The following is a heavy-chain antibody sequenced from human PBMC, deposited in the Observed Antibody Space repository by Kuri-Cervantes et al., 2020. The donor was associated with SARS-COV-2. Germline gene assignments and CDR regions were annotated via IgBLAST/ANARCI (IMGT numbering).Heavy chain of an antibody. CDR2: ISGSGGST. CDR3: AKNPGTSRSNYFDY. CDR1: GFTFSSYA. J-gene: IGHJ4*02. V-gene: IGHV3-23*01. Sequence: GESLKISCAASGFTFSSYAMSWVRQAPGKGLEWVSAISGSGGSTYYADSVKGRFTMSRDNSENTLYLQMNSLRAEDTAVYYCAKNPGTSRSNYFDYWGQGARVTGSS.